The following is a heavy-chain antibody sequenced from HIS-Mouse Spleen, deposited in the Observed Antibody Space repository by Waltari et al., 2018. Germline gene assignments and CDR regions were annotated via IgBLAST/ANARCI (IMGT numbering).Heavy chain of an antibody. J-gene: IGHJ5*02. CDR2: ISSSSSTI. CDR3: ARDLGNWFDP. CDR1: GFTFRSYS. Sequence: EVQLVESGGGLVQPGGSLRLSCAASGFTFRSYSLNWVRQAPGKGLEWVSYISSSSSTIYYEDSVKGRFTISRDNAKNSLYLQMNSLRAEDTAVYYCARDLGNWFDPWGQGTLVTVSS. V-gene: IGHV3-48*01.